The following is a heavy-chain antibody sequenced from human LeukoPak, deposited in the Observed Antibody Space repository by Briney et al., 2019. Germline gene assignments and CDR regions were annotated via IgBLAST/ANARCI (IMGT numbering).Heavy chain of an antibody. Sequence: PSETLSLSCTVSGYSINSGYYWGWIRQPPGKGLEWIGSIYHSGSTYYNPSLKSRVTISVDTSKNQFSLKLSSVTAADTAVYYCAKDWGYYDSSGYYLIRYFDYWGQGTLVTVSS. CDR2: IYHSGST. V-gene: IGHV4-38-2*02. J-gene: IGHJ4*02. D-gene: IGHD3-22*01. CDR3: AKDWGYYDSSGYYLIRYFDY. CDR1: GYSINSGYY.